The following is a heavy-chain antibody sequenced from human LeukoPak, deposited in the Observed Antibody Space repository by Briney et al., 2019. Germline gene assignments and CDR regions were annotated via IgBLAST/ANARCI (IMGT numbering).Heavy chain of an antibody. Sequence: ASVKVSCKASGYTFISYGISWVRQAPGQGLEWMGWISADNGKTNYAQKLQGRVTMTTDTSISTAYMELSSLGSEDTAVYFCARGIEAGYDYWGQGTLVTVSS. CDR3: ARGIEAGYDY. J-gene: IGHJ4*02. CDR2: ISADNGKT. D-gene: IGHD5-12*01. CDR1: GYTFISYG. V-gene: IGHV1-18*01.